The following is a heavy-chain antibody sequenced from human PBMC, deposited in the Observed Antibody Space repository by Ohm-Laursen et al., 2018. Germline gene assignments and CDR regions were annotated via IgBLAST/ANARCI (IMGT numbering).Heavy chain of an antibody. J-gene: IGHJ4*02. D-gene: IGHD6-19*01. CDR2: IKSDGTT. CDR1: GFTFSHYW. V-gene: IGHV3-74*03. Sequence: SLRLSCAASGFTFSHYWMHWVRQPPGEGLVWVSRIKSDGTTMYADFVRGRFTLSRDNERNTLDLQMNGLRAEDTAVYYCARASSSIAVAGLDYWGQGTLVTVSS. CDR3: ARASSSIAVAGLDY.